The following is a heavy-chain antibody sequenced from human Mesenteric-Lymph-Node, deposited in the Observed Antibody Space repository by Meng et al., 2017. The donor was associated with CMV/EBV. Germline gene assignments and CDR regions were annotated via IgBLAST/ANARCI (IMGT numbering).Heavy chain of an antibody. Sequence: SLSNGGLCVGWIPQPPEKTLEWFAFIYWNDDNRYTPSLKSRLTITKDTSKTQVVLTMTNMDPVDTATYYCAHSPLDDYKPPYNWFDPWGQGTLVTVSS. D-gene: IGHD5-24*01. CDR2: IYWNDDN. J-gene: IGHJ5*02. CDR1: SLSNGGLC. V-gene: IGHV2-5*01. CDR3: AHSPLDDYKPPYNWFDP.